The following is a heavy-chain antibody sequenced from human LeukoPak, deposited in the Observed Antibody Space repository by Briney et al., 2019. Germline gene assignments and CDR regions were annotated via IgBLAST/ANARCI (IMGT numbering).Heavy chain of an antibody. CDR2: INHSGST. CDR3: ASALGAFDI. V-gene: IGHV4-34*01. CDR1: GGSFSGYY. Sequence: SETLSLTCAVYGGSFSGYYWSWIRQPPGKGLEWIGEINHSGSTNYNPSLKSRVTISVDTSKNQVSLKLNSVTAADTAVYYCASALGAFDIWGQGTMVTVSS. J-gene: IGHJ3*02.